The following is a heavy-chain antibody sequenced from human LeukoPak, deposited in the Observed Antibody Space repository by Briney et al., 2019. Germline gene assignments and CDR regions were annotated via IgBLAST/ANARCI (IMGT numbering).Heavy chain of an antibody. V-gene: IGHV4-38-2*01. CDR1: GFTFSSYS. D-gene: IGHD3-3*01. Sequence: GSLRLSCAASGFTFSSYSMNWVRQAPGKGLEWSVSIYHSGSTYYNPSLKSRVTISVDTSKNQFSLKLSSVTAADTAVYYCARPIQTYYDFWSGRGAHDWFDPWGQGTLVPVSS. CDR2: IYHSGST. J-gene: IGHJ5*02. CDR3: ARPIQTYYDFWSGRGAHDWFDP.